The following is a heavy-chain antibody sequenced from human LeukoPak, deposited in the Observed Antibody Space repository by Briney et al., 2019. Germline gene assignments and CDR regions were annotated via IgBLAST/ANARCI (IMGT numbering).Heavy chain of an antibody. D-gene: IGHD4-17*01. Sequence: GGSLRLSCAASGFTFSSYAMSWVRQAPGKGLEWVSAISGSGGSTYYADSVKGRFTISRDNSKNTLYLQMNSLRAEDTAVYYCAKGEDYGGNQPLDYWGQGTLVTVSS. CDR1: GFTFSSYA. CDR2: ISGSGGST. J-gene: IGHJ4*02. CDR3: AKGEDYGGNQPLDY. V-gene: IGHV3-23*01.